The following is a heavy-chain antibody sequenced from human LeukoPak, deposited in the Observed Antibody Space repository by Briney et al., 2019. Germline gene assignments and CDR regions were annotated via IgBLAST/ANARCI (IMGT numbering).Heavy chain of an antibody. D-gene: IGHD1-1*01. CDR2: INHSGST. V-gene: IGHV4-34*01. J-gene: IGHJ6*02. Sequence: SETLSLTCAVYGGSFSGYYWSWIRQPPGKGLEWIGEINHSGSTNYNPSLKSRVTISVDTSKNQFSLKLSSVTAADTAVYYCASTGLDYYYYGMDVWGQGTTVTASS. CDR3: ASTGLDYYYYGMDV. CDR1: GGSFSGYY.